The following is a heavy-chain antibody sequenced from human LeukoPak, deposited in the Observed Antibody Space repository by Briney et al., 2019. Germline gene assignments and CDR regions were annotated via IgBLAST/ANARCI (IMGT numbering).Heavy chain of an antibody. D-gene: IGHD7-27*01. CDR2: INPNSGGT. V-gene: IGHV1-2*02. J-gene: IGHJ4*02. CDR1: GFTITAYH. Sequence: ASVKVSCKASGFTITAYHMHWVRQDPRQGLEWVGCINPNSGGTNYAQTFQSRGTIIRVKSLSNAFTELRGPRSYGPAAYYCARGPHWDPHIDYWGQGTLVTVSS. CDR3: ARGPHWDPHIDY.